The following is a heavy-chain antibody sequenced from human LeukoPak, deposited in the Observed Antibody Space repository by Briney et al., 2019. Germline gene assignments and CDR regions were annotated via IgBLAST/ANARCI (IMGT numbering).Heavy chain of an antibody. CDR3: ARRGMYSSSWTYFDS. Sequence: PGGSLRLSCAASGFTFGSQWMSWVRQAPGKGLEWVANIKQEGSEKYYVDSVKGRFTISRDNAKNSLYLQMNSLRAEDTAVYYCARRGMYSSSWTYFDSWGQGTLVTVSS. CDR1: GFTFGSQW. CDR2: IKQEGSEK. V-gene: IGHV3-7*01. D-gene: IGHD6-13*01. J-gene: IGHJ4*02.